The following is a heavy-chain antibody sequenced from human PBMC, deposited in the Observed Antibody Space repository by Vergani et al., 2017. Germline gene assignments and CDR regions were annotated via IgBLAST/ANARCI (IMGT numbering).Heavy chain of an antibody. J-gene: IGHJ5*02. CDR3: ARQYYDFWCGYYTGGWFDP. V-gene: IGHV4-30-2*01. Sequence: QLQLQESGSGLVKPSQTLSLTCAVSGGSISSGGYSWSWIRQPPGKGLDWIGYIYHSGSTYYNPSLKSRVTISVDRSKNQFSLKLSSVTAADTAVYYCARQYYDFWCGYYTGGWFDPWGQGTLVTVSS. D-gene: IGHD3-3*01. CDR2: IYHSGST. CDR1: GGSISSGGYS.